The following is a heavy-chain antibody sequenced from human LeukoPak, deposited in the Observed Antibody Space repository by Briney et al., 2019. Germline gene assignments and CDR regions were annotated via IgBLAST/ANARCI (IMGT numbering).Heavy chain of an antibody. CDR2: IWYDGSNK. J-gene: IGHJ4*02. V-gene: IGHV3-33*01. CDR3: ARVNTAMGGGFDY. CDR1: GFTFSSYG. D-gene: IGHD5-18*01. Sequence: QSGGSLRLSCAASGFTFSSYGMHWVRQAPGKGLEWVAVIWYDGSNKYYADSVKGRFTISRDNSKNTLYLQMNSLRAEDTAVYYCARVNTAMGGGFDYWGQGTLVTVSS.